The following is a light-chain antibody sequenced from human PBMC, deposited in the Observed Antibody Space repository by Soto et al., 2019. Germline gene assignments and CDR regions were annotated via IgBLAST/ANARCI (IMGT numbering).Light chain of an antibody. J-gene: IGKJ1*01. CDR3: QQYRASPPSWT. Sequence: EIVLTQSPGTLSLSPGERATLSCRSSQSITSGYLAWYQQKPGQAPRLLIYGAFNRATGIPDRFSGSGSVADFTLTISRLEPEDFGVYYCQQYRASPPSWTFGQGTKVEIK. CDR2: GAF. V-gene: IGKV3-20*01. CDR1: QSITSGY.